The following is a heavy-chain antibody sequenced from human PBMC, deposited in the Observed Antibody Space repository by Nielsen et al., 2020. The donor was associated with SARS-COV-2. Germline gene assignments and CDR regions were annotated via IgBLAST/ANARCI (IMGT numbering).Heavy chain of an antibody. Sequence: SLKISCAASGFTFDDYAMHWVRQAPGKGLEWVSGISWNSGSSKYYADSVRDRFTISRDNGKNSLYLQMNSLRAEDTAVYYCARPRGYSGYDFHYWGQGTLVTVSS. J-gene: IGHJ4*02. CDR2: ISWNSGSSK. CDR1: GFTFDDYA. D-gene: IGHD5-12*01. CDR3: ARPRGYSGYDFHY. V-gene: IGHV3-9*01.